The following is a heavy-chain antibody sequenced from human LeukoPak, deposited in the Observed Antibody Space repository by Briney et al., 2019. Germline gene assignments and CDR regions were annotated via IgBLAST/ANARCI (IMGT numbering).Heavy chain of an antibody. CDR2: SRRDGTYI. V-gene: IGHV3-30*02. D-gene: IGHD1-26*01. CDR1: GFSLSSYG. CDR3: ASGGPTRGTLAS. J-gene: IGHJ4*02. Sequence: QPGGSLRLSCAASGFSLSSYGMYWVRQTPDKGLEWVAYSRRDGTYINYADSVKGRFIISRDNSKNTLGLQMNGLRVEHTALYYCASGGPTRGTLASWGQGTLVPVSS.